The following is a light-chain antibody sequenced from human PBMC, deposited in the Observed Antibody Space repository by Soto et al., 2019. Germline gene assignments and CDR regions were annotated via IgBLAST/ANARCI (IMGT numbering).Light chain of an antibody. V-gene: IGKV3-11*01. Sequence: IVLTQSPATLSLSQSEIATLSVRASQTVSSYLAWYQQKPGQAPRLLIYDASNRATGIPARFSGSGSGTDFTLTISSLEPEDFAVYYCQQRSNWQITFGQGTRLEI. CDR3: QQRSNWQIT. J-gene: IGKJ5*01. CDR2: DAS. CDR1: QTVSSY.